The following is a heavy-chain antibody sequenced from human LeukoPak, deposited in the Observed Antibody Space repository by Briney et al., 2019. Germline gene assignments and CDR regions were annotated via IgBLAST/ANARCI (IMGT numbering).Heavy chain of an antibody. J-gene: IGHJ4*02. CDR3: ATVDRVTWLRNQFDY. D-gene: IGHD4-23*01. CDR1: GYTLTELS. CDR2: FDPEDGET. V-gene: IGHV1-24*01. Sequence: ASVKVSCKVSGYTLTELSMHWVRQAPGKGLEWMGGFDPEDGETIYAQKFQGRVTMTEDTSTDAAYMELSSLRSEDTAVYYCATVDRVTWLRNQFDYWGQGTLVTVSS.